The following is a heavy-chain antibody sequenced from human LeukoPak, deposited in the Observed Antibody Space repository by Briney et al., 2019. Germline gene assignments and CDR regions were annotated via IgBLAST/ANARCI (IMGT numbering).Heavy chain of an antibody. CDR1: GGSISSGSYY. D-gene: IGHD3/OR15-3a*01. J-gene: IGHJ3*02. CDR2: IYTSGST. CDR3: ARDDFGHSGAFDI. V-gene: IGHV4-61*02. Sequence: SETLSLTCTVSGGSISSGSYYWSWIRQPAGKGLEWIGRIYTSGSTNYNPSLKSRVTISVDTSKNQFSLKLSSVTAADTAVYYCARDDFGHSGAFDIWGQGTMVTVSP.